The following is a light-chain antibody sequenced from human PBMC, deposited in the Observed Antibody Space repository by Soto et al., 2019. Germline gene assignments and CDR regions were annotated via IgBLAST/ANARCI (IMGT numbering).Light chain of an antibody. V-gene: IGKV3-20*01. CDR3: QQYGRSPWT. CDR2: GAS. Sequence: EIVLTQSPGTLSLSPGDRATLSCRASQSVSSSYLAWYQQKPGQAPGLLIYGASSRATGIPDGFSGSGSGTDFTLTISRLEPEDFAVYYCQQYGRSPWTFXQGTKV. CDR1: QSVSSSY. J-gene: IGKJ1*01.